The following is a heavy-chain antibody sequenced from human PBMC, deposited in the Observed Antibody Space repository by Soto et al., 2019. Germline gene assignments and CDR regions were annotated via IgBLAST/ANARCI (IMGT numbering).Heavy chain of an antibody. CDR3: ARAETDTAMAYYFDY. CDR1: GDSISSYY. J-gene: IGHJ4*02. Sequence: SETLSLTCTVSGDSISSYYWSWIRQPPGKGLEWIGYAYYSGNTNYNPSLKSRVTISVDTSKNQFSLKLSSVTAADTAVYYCARAETDTAMAYYFDYWGQGTLVTVSS. V-gene: IGHV4-59*01. D-gene: IGHD5-18*01. CDR2: AYYSGNT.